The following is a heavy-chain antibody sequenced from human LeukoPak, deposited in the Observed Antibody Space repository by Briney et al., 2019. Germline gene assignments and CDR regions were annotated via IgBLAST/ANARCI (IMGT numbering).Heavy chain of an antibody. CDR1: GFAFSSYT. CDR2: ISDSGGNT. Sequence: QSGGSLRLSCAASGFAFSSYTMSWVRQAPGKGLEWVSSISDSGGNTNYADSVKGRFTISRDNSKNTLYLQMNSLRAEDTAVYYCANRVAGYYFDYWGQGTLVTVSS. V-gene: IGHV3-23*01. J-gene: IGHJ4*02. CDR3: ANRVAGYYFDY. D-gene: IGHD6-19*01.